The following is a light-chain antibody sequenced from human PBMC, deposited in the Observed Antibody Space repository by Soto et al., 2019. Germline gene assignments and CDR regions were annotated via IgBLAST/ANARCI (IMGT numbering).Light chain of an antibody. CDR1: QSLLHSNGYNY. V-gene: IGKV2-28*01. CDR3: MHALQAPS. Sequence: DIVMTQSPLSLPVTPGEPASISCRSSQSLLHSNGYNYLDWYLQKPGQSPQLLNYLGSNRASGVPGRVSGSASGTDFTPKISRVEAEDVEVYYRMHALQAPSFGQGTKLEIK. CDR2: LGS. J-gene: IGKJ2*01.